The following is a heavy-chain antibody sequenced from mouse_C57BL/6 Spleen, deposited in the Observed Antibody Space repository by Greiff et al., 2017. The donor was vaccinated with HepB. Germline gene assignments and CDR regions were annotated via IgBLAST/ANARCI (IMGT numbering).Heavy chain of an antibody. J-gene: IGHJ2*01. CDR2: FYPGSGSI. CDR1: GYTFTEYT. CDR3: ARHEEDWSYFDY. D-gene: IGHD4-1*01. V-gene: IGHV1-62-2*01. Sequence: VKVVESGAELVKPGASVKLSCKASGYTFTEYTIHWVKQRSGQGLEWIGWFYPGSGSIKYNEKFKDKATLTADKSSSTVYMELSRLTSEDSAVYFCARHEEDWSYFDYWGQGTTLTVSS.